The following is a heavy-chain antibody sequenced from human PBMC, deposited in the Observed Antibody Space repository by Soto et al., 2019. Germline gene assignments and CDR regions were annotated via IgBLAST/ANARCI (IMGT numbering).Heavy chain of an antibody. CDR1: GFTFSGSA. CDR3: TSPGATSSDY. Sequence: EVQLVESGGGLVQPGGSLKLSCAASGFTFSGSAMHWVRQASGKGLEWVGRIRSKANSYATAYDASVKGRFTISRDDSKNTAYLQMNSLKTEDTAVYYCTSPGATSSDYWGQGTLVTVSS. J-gene: IGHJ4*02. D-gene: IGHD1-26*01. CDR2: IRSKANSYAT. V-gene: IGHV3-73*02.